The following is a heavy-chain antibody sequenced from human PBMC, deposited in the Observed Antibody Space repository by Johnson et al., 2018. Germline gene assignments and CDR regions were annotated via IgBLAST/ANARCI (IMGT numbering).Heavy chain of an antibody. Sequence: QVQLVQSGGGVVQPGRSLRLSCAASGFTFSSYGMHWVRQAPGKGLEWVAVISYDGSNKYYADSVKSRFTISRDNSKNTLYLQMNSLSAEDTAVYYCAKVAYDSSGYYSYPAFDIWGQGTMVTVSS. CDR2: ISYDGSNK. CDR1: GFTFSSYG. J-gene: IGHJ3*02. CDR3: AKVAYDSSGYYSYPAFDI. D-gene: IGHD3-22*01. V-gene: IGHV3-30*18.